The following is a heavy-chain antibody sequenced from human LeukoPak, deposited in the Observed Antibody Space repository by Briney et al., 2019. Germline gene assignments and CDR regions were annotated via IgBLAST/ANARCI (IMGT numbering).Heavy chain of an antibody. CDR1: GYSISSGYY. V-gene: IGHV4-61*02. D-gene: IGHD3-10*01. J-gene: IGHJ4*02. Sequence: SETLSLTCTVSGYSISSGYYWSWIRQPAGKGLEWIGRIYTSGSTNYNPSLKSRVTISVDTSKNQFSLKLNFVTAADTAVYYCARKGRGPYGSVNGYFDYWGQGTLVTVSS. CDR3: ARKGRGPYGSVNGYFDY. CDR2: IYTSGST.